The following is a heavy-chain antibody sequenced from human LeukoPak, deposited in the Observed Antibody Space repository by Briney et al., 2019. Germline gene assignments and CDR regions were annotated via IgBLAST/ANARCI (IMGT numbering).Heavy chain of an antibody. V-gene: IGHV3-74*01. CDR2: INTDGSST. D-gene: IGHD7-27*01. CDR1: GFTFSSYW. CDR3: ASLTGDDAFDI. Sequence: PGGSLRLSCAASGFTFSSYWMHWVRQAPGKGLVWVSRINTDGSSTSYADSVKGRFTISRDNSKNTLYLQMNSLRAEDTAVYYCASLTGDDAFDIWGQGTMVTVSS. J-gene: IGHJ3*02.